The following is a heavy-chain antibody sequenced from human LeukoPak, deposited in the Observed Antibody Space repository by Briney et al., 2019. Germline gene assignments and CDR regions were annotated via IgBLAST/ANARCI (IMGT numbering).Heavy chain of an antibody. V-gene: IGHV4-59*08. D-gene: IGHD6-25*01. CDR2: IYYSGST. CDR1: GDYISNCY. J-gene: IGHJ4*02. Sequence: PSETLSLTCTVSGDYISNCYWSWIQQSPGKGLEWIGYIYYSGSTNYNPSLKSRVTTSVDTSKSHFSLKLSSVTAADTAIYYCARLDKGIKAAHFDYWGQGTLVTVSS. CDR3: ARLDKGIKAAHFDY.